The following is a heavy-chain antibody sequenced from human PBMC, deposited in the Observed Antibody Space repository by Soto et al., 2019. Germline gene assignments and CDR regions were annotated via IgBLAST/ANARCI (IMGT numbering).Heavy chain of an antibody. CDR1: GGTFSSYA. CDR2: IIPIFGTA. CDR3: ARRSDNYYDSSGYYTFDY. J-gene: IGHJ4*02. D-gene: IGHD3-22*01. Sequence: SVKVSCKASGGTFSSYAISWVRQAPGQGLEWMGGIIPIFGTANYAQKFQGRVTITADESTSTAYMELSSLRSEDTAVYYCARRSDNYYDSSGYYTFDYWGQGTLVTVSS. V-gene: IGHV1-69*13.